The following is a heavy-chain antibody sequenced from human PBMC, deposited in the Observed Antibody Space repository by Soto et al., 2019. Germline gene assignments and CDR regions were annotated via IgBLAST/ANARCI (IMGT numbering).Heavy chain of an antibody. CDR1: GGSMSSYY. J-gene: IGHJ4*02. Sequence: SETLSLTCTVSGGSMSSYYWTWLRQSPGRGLEWIGYVSYSGSTYYNPSLKSRVTISADTSKNQFSLRMNSMIAADTAVYYCARADPDASVGYWGQGTLVTVSS. CDR2: VSYSGST. CDR3: ARADPDASVGY. D-gene: IGHD2-15*01. V-gene: IGHV4-59*01.